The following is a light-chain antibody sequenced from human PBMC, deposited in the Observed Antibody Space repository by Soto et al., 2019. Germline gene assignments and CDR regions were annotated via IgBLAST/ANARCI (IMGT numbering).Light chain of an antibody. CDR2: AAS. V-gene: IGKV1-39*01. Sequence: DIQMTQSPSSLSASVGDRVTITCRASQTISTYLNWYQQKPGKAPRLLIYAASSLLSGVPSRFSGSGSGTDFTLTIASLQPEDFSTYYCQQSDSTPYTFGQGTKVEI. CDR1: QTISTY. J-gene: IGKJ2*01. CDR3: QQSDSTPYT.